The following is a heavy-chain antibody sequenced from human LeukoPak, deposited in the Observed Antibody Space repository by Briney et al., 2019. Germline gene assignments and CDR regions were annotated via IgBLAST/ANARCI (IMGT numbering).Heavy chain of an antibody. CDR3: ARGGGYYYGSGSYYRGNWFDP. Sequence: ASVKVSCKASGYTFTGYYMHWVRQAPGQGLEWMGWINPNSGGTNYAQKFQGRVTMTRDTSISTAYMELSRLRSEDTAVYYCARGGGYYYGSGSYYRGNWFDPWGQGTLVTVSS. J-gene: IGHJ5*02. V-gene: IGHV1-2*02. CDR1: GYTFTGYY. CDR2: INPNSGGT. D-gene: IGHD3-10*01.